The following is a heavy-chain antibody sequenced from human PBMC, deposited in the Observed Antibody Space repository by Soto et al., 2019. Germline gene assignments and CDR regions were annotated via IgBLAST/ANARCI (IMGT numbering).Heavy chain of an antibody. J-gene: IGHJ4*02. D-gene: IGHD2-8*02. CDR2: VSIGGST. V-gene: IGHV3-23*01. CDR3: AKRRGAGGHFDY. CDR1: GFTFSSYA. Sequence: VQLLESGGGLVQPAGSLRLSCAASGFTFSSYAMGWVRQGPGKGLEWVAVVSIGGSTHYADSVRGRFTISRDNSTNTLSLQMNSLTAEDTAVYFCAKRRGAGGHFDYWGQGALVTVSS.